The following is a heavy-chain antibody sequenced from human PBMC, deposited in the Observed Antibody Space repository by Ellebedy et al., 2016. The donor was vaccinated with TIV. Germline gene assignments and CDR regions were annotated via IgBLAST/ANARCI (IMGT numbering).Heavy chain of an antibody. V-gene: IGHV1-46*04. CDR2: INPSGGDT. J-gene: IGHJ4*02. CDR1: GYTFTSYF. Sequence: ASVKVSCKASGYTFTSYFIHWVRQAPGQGLEWMGLINPSGGDTSYPQKLQGRVTMTRNTSISTAYMEFSSLRSEDTAVYYCARGRDYWGQGTLVTVSS. CDR3: ARGRDY.